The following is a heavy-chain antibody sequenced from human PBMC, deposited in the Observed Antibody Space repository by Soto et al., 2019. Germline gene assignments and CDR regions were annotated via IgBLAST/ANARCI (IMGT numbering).Heavy chain of an antibody. Sequence: SGGSLRLSCAASGFTFSSYAMSWVRQAPGKGLEWVSAISGSGGSTYYADSVKGRFTISRDNSKNTLYLQMNSLRAEDTAVYYCAKGGDYYYYYYMDVWGKGTTVTVS. V-gene: IGHV3-23*01. CDR3: AKGGDYYYYYYMDV. D-gene: IGHD4-17*01. CDR1: GFTFSSYA. J-gene: IGHJ6*03. CDR2: ISGSGGST.